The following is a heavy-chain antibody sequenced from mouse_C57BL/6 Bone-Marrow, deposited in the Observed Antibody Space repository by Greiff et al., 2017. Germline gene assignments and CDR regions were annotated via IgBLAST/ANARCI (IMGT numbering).Heavy chain of an antibody. J-gene: IGHJ4*01. CDR3: EITTVVAAMDY. D-gene: IGHD1-1*01. Sequence: VQLQQSGAELAKPGASVKMSCKASGYTFTSYWMHWVKQRPGQGLEWIGYINPSTGYTEYNQKFKDKATLTADKSSSTAYMLLSSLTSEDSAVYYCEITTVVAAMDYWGQGTSVTVSS. CDR2: INPSTGYT. CDR1: GYTFTSYW. V-gene: IGHV1-7*01.